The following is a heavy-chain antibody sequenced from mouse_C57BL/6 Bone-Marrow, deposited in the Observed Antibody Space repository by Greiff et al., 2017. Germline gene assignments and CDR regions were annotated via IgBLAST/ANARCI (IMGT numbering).Heavy chain of an antibody. J-gene: IGHJ2*01. CDR2: ISSGGSYT. V-gene: IGHV5-6*02. Sequence: EVMLVESGGDLVKPGGSLKLSCAASGFTFSSYGMSWVRQTPDKRLEWVATISSGGSYTYYPDSVKGRFTISRDNAKNTLYLHMSSLKSEDTAMYYCARGFITFDYWGQGTTLTVSS. D-gene: IGHD1-1*01. CDR1: GFTFSSYG. CDR3: ARGFITFDY.